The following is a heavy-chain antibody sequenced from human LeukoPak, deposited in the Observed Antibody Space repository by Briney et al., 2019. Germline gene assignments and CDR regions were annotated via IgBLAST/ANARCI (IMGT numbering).Heavy chain of an antibody. V-gene: IGHV1-2*02. CDR1: GSTFTGYY. CDR3: ARVRETMVRGVRAQTDAFDI. J-gene: IGHJ3*02. Sequence: ASVKVSCKASGSTFTGYYMHWVRQAPGQGLEWMGWINPNSGGTNYAQKFQGRVTMTRDTSISTAYMELSRLRSDDTAVYYCARVRETMVRGVRAQTDAFDIWGQGTMVTVSS. D-gene: IGHD3-10*01. CDR2: INPNSGGT.